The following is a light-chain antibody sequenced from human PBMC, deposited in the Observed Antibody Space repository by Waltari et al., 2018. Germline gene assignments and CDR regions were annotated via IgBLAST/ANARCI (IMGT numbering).Light chain of an antibody. Sequence: QSALTQPASVSGSPGQSITISCTGTSSDVGTYNSVSWYQQHPGKAPKLMIFDVSMRPSGVSNRFSGSKSGNTASLTISGLQAEDEADYYCSSYISSSTLELFGGGTSLTVL. CDR1: SSDVGTYNS. V-gene: IGLV2-14*03. CDR2: DVS. CDR3: SSYISSSTLEL. J-gene: IGLJ2*01.